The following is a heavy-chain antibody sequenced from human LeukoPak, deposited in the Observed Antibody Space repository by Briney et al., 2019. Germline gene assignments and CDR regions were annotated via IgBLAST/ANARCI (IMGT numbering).Heavy chain of an antibody. CDR3: ASRHYGSGTYRPYFDY. CDR1: GGSISSYY. J-gene: IGHJ4*02. V-gene: IGHV4-4*07. D-gene: IGHD3-10*01. CDR2: IYTSGST. Sequence: PSETLSLTCTVSGGSISSYYWSWIRQPAGKGLEWIGRIYTSGSTNYNPSLKSRVTMSVDTSKNQFSLKLSSVTAADTAVYYCASRHYGSGTYRPYFDYWGQGTLVTVSS.